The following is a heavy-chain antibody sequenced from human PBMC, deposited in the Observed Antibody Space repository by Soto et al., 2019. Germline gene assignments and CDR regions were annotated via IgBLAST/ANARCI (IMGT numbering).Heavy chain of an antibody. D-gene: IGHD4-4*01. J-gene: IGHJ6*02. CDR3: ARQVDYRSHGMDV. Sequence: SQTLSLTCAISGDSVSSNSAALNWIRQSPSRGLEWLGRTYYRSKWYNDYAVSVKSRITINPDTSKNQFSLQLNSVTPEDTAVYYCARQVDYRSHGMDVWGQGTTVTVSS. CDR1: GDSVSSNSAA. V-gene: IGHV6-1*01. CDR2: TYYRSKWYN.